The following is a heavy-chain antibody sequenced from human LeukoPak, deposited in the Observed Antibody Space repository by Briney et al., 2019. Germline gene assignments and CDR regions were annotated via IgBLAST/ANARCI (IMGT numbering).Heavy chain of an antibody. Sequence: GGALRLSCAASGFSFSSDAMSWGRQAPARGLGWDSAISGSGGSTYYAASVKGRFTISRDNSKNTLYLQMNSLRGEDTAVYYCAKESPWRSGWYGSTGFSFDYWGQGTLVTVSS. CDR2: ISGSGGST. CDR1: GFSFSSDA. J-gene: IGHJ4*02. CDR3: AKESPWRSGWYGSTGFSFDY. V-gene: IGHV3-23*01. D-gene: IGHD6-19*01.